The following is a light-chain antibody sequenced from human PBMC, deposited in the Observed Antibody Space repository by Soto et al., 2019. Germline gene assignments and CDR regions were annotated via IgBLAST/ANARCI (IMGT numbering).Light chain of an antibody. CDR1: SSDIGANIS. V-gene: IGLV2-14*03. CDR2: ADS. CDR3: SAYTTTTLV. Sequence: QSALTQPASVSGSPGKSITISCTGTSSDIGANISVSWYQHHPGKPPTVMIDADSTRPSGVSNRFSGSKSRTTASLTISGRKAEAEADYYFSAYTTTTLVFGGGTKLTVL. J-gene: IGLJ3*02.